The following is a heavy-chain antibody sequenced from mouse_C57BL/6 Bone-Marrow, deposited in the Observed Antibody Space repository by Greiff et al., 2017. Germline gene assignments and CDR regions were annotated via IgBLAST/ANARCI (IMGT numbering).Heavy chain of an antibody. J-gene: IGHJ4*01. CDR1: GFTFSSYG. CDR3: ASLGFSYAMDY. CDR2: ISSGGSYT. Sequence: EVQGVESGGDLVKPGGSLKLSCAASGFTFSSYGMSWVRQTPDKRLEWVATISSGGSYTSYPDSVKGRFTISRDNAKNTLYLQMSSLKSEDTAMYYCASLGFSYAMDYWGQGTSVTVSS. V-gene: IGHV5-6*01. D-gene: IGHD4-1*01.